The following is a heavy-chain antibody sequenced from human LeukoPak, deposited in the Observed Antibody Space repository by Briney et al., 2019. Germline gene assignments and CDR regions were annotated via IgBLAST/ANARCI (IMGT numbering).Heavy chain of an antibody. J-gene: IGHJ4*02. V-gene: IGHV4-59*08. CDR3: ARHRRYFDWLLYGYFDY. CDR1: GGSFSGYY. D-gene: IGHD3-9*01. Sequence: SETLSLTCAVYGGSFSGYYWSWIRQPPGKGLEWIGYIYYSGSTNYNPSLKSRVTISVDTSKNQFSLKLSSVTAADTAVYYCARHRRYFDWLLYGYFDYWGQGTLVTVSS. CDR2: IYYSGST.